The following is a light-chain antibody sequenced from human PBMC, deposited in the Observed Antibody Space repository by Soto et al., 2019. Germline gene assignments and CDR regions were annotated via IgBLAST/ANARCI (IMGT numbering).Light chain of an antibody. Sequence: AIQLTQAPASLSASVGDRVTITCRADQDITSALAWYQQRPGRPPKLLIYDASFLESGVPSRFSGSGFGTDFTLTISSLQPADFGTYHCQQIKSYPLTFGGGTKVEI. V-gene: IGKV1-13*02. J-gene: IGKJ4*01. CDR3: QQIKSYPLT. CDR2: DAS. CDR1: QDITSA.